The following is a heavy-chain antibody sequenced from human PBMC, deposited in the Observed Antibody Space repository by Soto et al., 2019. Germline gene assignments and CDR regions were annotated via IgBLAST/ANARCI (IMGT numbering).Heavy chain of an antibody. Sequence: GSRRLSCAVSGFTFSNYAMTWVRQAPGKGPEWVSVMSGNGGRILYADSVKGRFTISRDNSKNTLYLQMNSLRLEDTAVYYCVKDPVSGGTGGAWFDYWGQGTLVTVSS. V-gene: IGHV3-23*01. CDR1: GFTFSNYA. D-gene: IGHD2-8*02. CDR2: MSGNGGRI. J-gene: IGHJ4*02. CDR3: VKDPVSGGTGGAWFDY.